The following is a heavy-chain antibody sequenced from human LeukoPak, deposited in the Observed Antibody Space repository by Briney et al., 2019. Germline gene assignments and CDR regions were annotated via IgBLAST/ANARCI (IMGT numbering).Heavy chain of an antibody. Sequence: ASVKVSCKASGYIFASYGISWVRQAPGQGLEWMGWISAYNGDTKYAQNLQGRVTLTTDTSTGTGYMELRSLTSDDTALYYCARDTALIITPGGPDYWGRGTLITVSS. CDR1: GYIFASYG. CDR3: ARDTALIITPGGPDY. V-gene: IGHV1-18*01. D-gene: IGHD3-10*01. J-gene: IGHJ4*02. CDR2: ISAYNGDT.